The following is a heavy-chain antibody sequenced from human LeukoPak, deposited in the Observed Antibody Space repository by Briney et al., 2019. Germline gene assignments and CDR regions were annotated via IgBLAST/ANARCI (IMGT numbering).Heavy chain of an antibody. Sequence: ASVTVSCKASGYSFSDNYIHWVRQAPGQGLEYMGWINPKSGDTNFSQRFKGRVTMTSDTSISTAYMEMRKLRSDDTAVYFCARGKDDSTGHYDAFDVWGHGTMVTVSS. CDR2: INPKSGDT. CDR3: ARGKDDSTGHYDAFDV. CDR1: GYSFSDNY. V-gene: IGHV1-2*02. J-gene: IGHJ3*01. D-gene: IGHD3-22*01.